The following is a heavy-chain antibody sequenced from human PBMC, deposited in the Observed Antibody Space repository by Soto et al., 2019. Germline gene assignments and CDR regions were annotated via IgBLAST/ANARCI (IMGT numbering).Heavy chain of an antibody. CDR3: ALRKTGSFFDY. CDR2: IGASGAGT. D-gene: IGHD1-26*01. Sequence: GGSLRLSCASSGVPFSTYAMSWVRQAPGKGLDWVSAIGASGAGTYYADSVKGRFTISRDNSKNTLHLQMNNLRAEDAAVYYCALRKTGSFFDYWGQGNLVTVSS. J-gene: IGHJ4*02. CDR1: GVPFSTYA. V-gene: IGHV3-23*01.